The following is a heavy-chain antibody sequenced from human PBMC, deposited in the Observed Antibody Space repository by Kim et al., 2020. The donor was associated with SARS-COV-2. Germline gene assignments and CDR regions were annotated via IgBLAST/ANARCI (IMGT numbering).Heavy chain of an antibody. CDR1: GGTFSSYA. V-gene: IGHV1-69*13. CDR2: IIPIFGTA. J-gene: IGHJ6*02. D-gene: IGHD3-9*01. Sequence: SVKVSCKASGGTFSSYAISWVRQAPGQGLEWMGGIIPIFGTANYAQKFQGRVTITADESTSTAYMELSSLRSEDTAVYYCARDFKATTTYYDILTGSPHSRKYYYYGMDVWGQGTTVTVSS. CDR3: ARDFKATTTYYDILTGSPHSRKYYYYGMDV.